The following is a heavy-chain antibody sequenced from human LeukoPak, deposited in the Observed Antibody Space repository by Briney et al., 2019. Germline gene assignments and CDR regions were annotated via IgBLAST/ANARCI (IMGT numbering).Heavy chain of an antibody. J-gene: IGHJ6*02. CDR1: GFTFSISW. D-gene: IGHD2-21*02. Sequence: GGSLRLSCAASGFTFSISWMSWVRQAPGKALEWVGRIKSKNEGGTTDYAAPVKDRFTISRDDSKNTLYLQMNSLKTEDTAVYYCTTARPATAIHYYYYGMDVWGQGTTVTVSS. V-gene: IGHV3-15*01. CDR3: TTARPATAIHYYYYGMDV. CDR2: IKSKNEGGTT.